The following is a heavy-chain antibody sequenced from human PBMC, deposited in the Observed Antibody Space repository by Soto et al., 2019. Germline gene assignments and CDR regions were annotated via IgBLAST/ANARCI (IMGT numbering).Heavy chain of an antibody. J-gene: IGHJ6*02. CDR2: ISGSGGST. CDR1: GFTFSSYA. CDR3: AKASSGYSSGTLRYYGMDV. V-gene: IGHV3-23*01. Sequence: LRLSCAASGFTFSSYAMSWVRQAPGKGLEWVSAISGSGGSTYYADSVKGRFTISRDNSKNTLYLQMYSLRAEDTAVYYCAKASSGYSSGTLRYYGMDVWGQGTTVTVSS. D-gene: IGHD5-18*01.